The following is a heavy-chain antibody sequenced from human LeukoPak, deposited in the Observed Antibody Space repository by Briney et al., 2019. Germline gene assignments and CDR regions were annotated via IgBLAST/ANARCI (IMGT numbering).Heavy chain of an antibody. CDR3: AREVFYDSSGYYSEP. J-gene: IGHJ5*02. V-gene: IGHV3-53*01. CDR1: GFTVSSNY. D-gene: IGHD3-22*01. CDR2: IYSGGST. Sequence: QPGGSLRLSCAASGFTVSSNYMSWVRQAPGKGLEWVSLIYSGGSTYYADSVKGRSTISRDKSKNTLYLQMNSLRAEDTAVYYCAREVFYDSSGYYSEPWGQGTLVTVSS.